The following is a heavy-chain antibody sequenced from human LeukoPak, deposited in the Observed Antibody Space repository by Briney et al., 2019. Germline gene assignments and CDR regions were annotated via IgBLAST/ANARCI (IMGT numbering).Heavy chain of an antibody. J-gene: IGHJ4*02. V-gene: IGHV3-21*01. CDR2: ISSSSSYI. CDR1: GFTFDNYA. Sequence: GGSLRLSCAASGFTFDNYAMNWVRQAPGKGLEWVSSISSSSSYIYYADSVKGRFTISRDNAKNSLYLQMNSLRAEDTAVYYCARDRRAVAGPGDYWGQGTLVTVSS. D-gene: IGHD6-19*01. CDR3: ARDRRAVAGPGDY.